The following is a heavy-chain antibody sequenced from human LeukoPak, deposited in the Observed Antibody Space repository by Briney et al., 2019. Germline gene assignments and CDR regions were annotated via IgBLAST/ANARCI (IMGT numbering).Heavy chain of an antibody. D-gene: IGHD6-13*01. CDR2: IRYDGSNK. Sequence: GGSLRLSCAASGFTFSSYGMHWVRQAPGKGLEWVAFIRYDGSNKYYADSVKGRFTISRDNAKNSLYLQMNSLRAEDTAVYYCARDYSSSWYSNLRFDYWGQGTLVTVSS. CDR1: GFTFSSYG. V-gene: IGHV3-30*02. J-gene: IGHJ4*02. CDR3: ARDYSSSWYSNLRFDY.